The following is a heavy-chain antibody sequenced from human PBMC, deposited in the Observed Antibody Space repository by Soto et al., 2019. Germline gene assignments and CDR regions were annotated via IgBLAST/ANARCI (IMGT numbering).Heavy chain of an antibody. Sequence: GGSLRLSRAASGFTFSSYSMNWVRQAPGKGLEWVSSISSSSSYIYYADSVKGRFTISRDNAKNSLYLQMNSLRAEDTAVYYCARDQSYCSGGSCYNRYWGQGTLVTVSS. J-gene: IGHJ4*02. CDR1: GFTFSSYS. V-gene: IGHV3-21*01. CDR3: ARDQSYCSGGSCYNRY. D-gene: IGHD2-15*01. CDR2: ISSSSSYI.